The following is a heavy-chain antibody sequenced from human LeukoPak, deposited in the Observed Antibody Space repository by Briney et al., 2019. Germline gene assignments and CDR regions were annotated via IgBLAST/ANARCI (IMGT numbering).Heavy chain of an antibody. Sequence: ASVKVSCKASGYTFTGYNMHWVRQAPGQGLEWMGRINPNSGGTNYAQRFQGRVTMTRDTSINTAYMELSRLRSEDTAVYYCARDLYGQAMDYYDGSGFDYWGQGTLVTVSS. CDR2: INPNSGGT. J-gene: IGHJ4*02. CDR3: ARDLYGQAMDYYDGSGFDY. CDR1: GYTFTGYN. D-gene: IGHD3-22*01. V-gene: IGHV1-2*06.